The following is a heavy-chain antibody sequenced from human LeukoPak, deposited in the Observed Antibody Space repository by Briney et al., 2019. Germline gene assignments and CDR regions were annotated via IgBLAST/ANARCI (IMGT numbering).Heavy chain of an antibody. CDR2: IYYSGST. CDR3: ARDRYCTNGVCNLGFWFDP. D-gene: IGHD2-8*01. J-gene: IGHJ5*02. CDR1: GGSISSGDYY. Sequence: PSETLSLTCTVSGGSISSGDYYWSWIRQPPGKGLEWIGYIYYSGSTYYNPSLKSRVTISVDTSKNQFSLKLSSVTAADTAVYYCARDRYCTNGVCNLGFWFDPWGQGTLVTVSS. V-gene: IGHV4-30-4*01.